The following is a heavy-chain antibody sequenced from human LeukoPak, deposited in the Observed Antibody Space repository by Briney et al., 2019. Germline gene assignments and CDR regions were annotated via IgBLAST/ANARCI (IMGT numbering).Heavy chain of an antibody. V-gene: IGHV4-4*07. CDR2: IYTSGGT. Sequence: PSETLSLTCTVSGGSISSYYWSWIRQPAGKGLEWIGRIYTSGGTNYNPSLKSRVTMSVDTSKNQFSLKLSSVTAADTAVYYCARDRAIFGVAKYYFDYWGQGTLVTVSS. CDR3: ARDRAIFGVAKYYFDY. CDR1: GGSISSYY. D-gene: IGHD3-3*01. J-gene: IGHJ4*02.